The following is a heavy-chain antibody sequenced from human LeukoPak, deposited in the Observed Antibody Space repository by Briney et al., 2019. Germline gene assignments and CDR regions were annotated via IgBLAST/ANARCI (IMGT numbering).Heavy chain of an antibody. CDR1: GGSFSGYY. V-gene: IGHV4-34*01. D-gene: IGHD3-9*01. Sequence: SETLSLTCAVSGGSFSGYYWSWIRQPPGKGPEWIGEINHSGDTNYNPSLKSRLTISVDTSKNQFSLKLTSVTAADTAVYYCARADILTVGWGMDVWGQGTTVIVSS. J-gene: IGHJ6*02. CDR2: INHSGDT. CDR3: ARADILTVGWGMDV.